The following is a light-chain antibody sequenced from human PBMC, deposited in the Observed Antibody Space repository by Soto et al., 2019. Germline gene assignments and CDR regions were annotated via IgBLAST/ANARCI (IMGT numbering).Light chain of an antibody. Sequence: EIVLTQSPGTLSLSPGERATLSCRAIQSVSSRYLAWYQQKPGQDPRLLIYGASSRATGITDRFRGSGSEPDCTRTISRLEPEDCAVYYCQQYGSSPRTFGQGTKVEIK. CDR2: GAS. J-gene: IGKJ1*01. CDR3: QQYGSSPRT. CDR1: QSVSSRY. V-gene: IGKV3-20*01.